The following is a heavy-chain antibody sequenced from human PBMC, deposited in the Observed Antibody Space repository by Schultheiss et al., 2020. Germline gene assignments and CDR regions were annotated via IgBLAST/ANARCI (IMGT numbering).Heavy chain of an antibody. J-gene: IGHJ6*02. CDR3: AKAIPDCSSTSCHGLYYYYGMDV. Sequence: GGSLRLSCAASGFTFSSYAMSWVRQAPGKGLEWVSAISGSGGSTYYADSVKGRFTISRDNAKNSLYLQMNSLRAEDTAVYYCAKAIPDCSSTSCHGLYYYYGMDVWGQGTTVTVSS. V-gene: IGHV3-23*01. CDR1: GFTFSSYA. D-gene: IGHD2-2*01. CDR2: ISGSGGST.